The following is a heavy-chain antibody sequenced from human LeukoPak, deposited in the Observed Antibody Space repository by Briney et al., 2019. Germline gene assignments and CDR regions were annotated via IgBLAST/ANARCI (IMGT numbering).Heavy chain of an antibody. CDR3: ARVPTRYSSSWYFDY. D-gene: IGHD6-13*01. V-gene: IGHV3-33*01. Sequence: GGSLRLSCAASGFTFSSYGMHWVRQAPGKGLEWVAVIWYDGSNKYYADSVKGRFTISRDISKNTLYLQMNSLRAEDTAVYYCARVPTRYSSSWYFDYWGQGTLVTVSS. CDR2: IWYDGSNK. J-gene: IGHJ4*02. CDR1: GFTFSSYG.